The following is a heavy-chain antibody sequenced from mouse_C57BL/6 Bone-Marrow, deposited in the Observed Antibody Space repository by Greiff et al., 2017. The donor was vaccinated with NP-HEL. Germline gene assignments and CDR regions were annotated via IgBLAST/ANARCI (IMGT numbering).Heavy chain of an antibody. CDR1: GFSLSTFGMG. CDR3: ARIPSGRDYDYYAMDY. CDR2: IWWDDDK. V-gene: IGHV8-8*01. J-gene: IGHJ4*01. Sequence: QVQLKVSGPGILQPSQTLSLTCSFSGFSLSTFGMGVGWIRQPSGKGLEWLAHIWWDDDKYYNPALKSRLTISKDTSKNQVFLKIANVDTADTATYYCARIPSGRDYDYYAMDYWGQGTSVTVSS. D-gene: IGHD1-1*02.